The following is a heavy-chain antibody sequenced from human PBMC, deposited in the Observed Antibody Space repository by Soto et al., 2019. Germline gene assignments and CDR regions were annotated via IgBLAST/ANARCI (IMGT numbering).Heavy chain of an antibody. V-gene: IGHV4-61*01. Sequence: QVQLQESGPGLVKPSETLSLTCTVSGGSVSSGSYYWSWIRQPPGKGLEWIGYIYYSGSTNYNPSLKSRVTISVDTSKNQFSLKLSSVTAADTAVYYCARVKGDSESYYNLYYYYGMDVWGQGTTVTVSS. J-gene: IGHJ6*02. D-gene: IGHD3-10*01. CDR3: ARVKGDSESYYNLYYYYGMDV. CDR2: IYYSGST. CDR1: GGSVSSGSYY.